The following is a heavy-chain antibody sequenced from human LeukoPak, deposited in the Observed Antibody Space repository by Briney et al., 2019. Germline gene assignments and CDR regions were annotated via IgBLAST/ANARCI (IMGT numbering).Heavy chain of an antibody. J-gene: IGHJ4*02. CDR3: ARGLYYYDSSGYYYY. V-gene: IGHV3-53*01. CDR1: GFTVSSNC. CDR2: IYYSGST. Sequence: GGSLRLSXAASGFTVSSNCMSWVRQAPGKGLEWVSVIYYSGSTYYADSVKGRFTISRDNSKNTLYLQMNSLRAEDTAVYYCARGLYYYDSSGYYYYWGQGTLVTVSS. D-gene: IGHD3-22*01.